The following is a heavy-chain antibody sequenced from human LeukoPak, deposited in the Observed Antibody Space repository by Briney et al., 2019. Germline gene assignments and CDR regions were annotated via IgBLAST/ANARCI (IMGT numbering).Heavy chain of an antibody. Sequence: SETLSLTCTVSGGSISSYYWSWIRQPPGKGLEWIGYLYYSGSTNYNPSLKSRVTISVDTSKNQFSLKLSSVTAADTAVYYCARGALFGYYYYYMDVWGKGTTVTVSS. D-gene: IGHD3-3*01. CDR1: GGSISSYY. V-gene: IGHV4-59*01. CDR2: LYYSGST. CDR3: ARGALFGYYYYYMDV. J-gene: IGHJ6*03.